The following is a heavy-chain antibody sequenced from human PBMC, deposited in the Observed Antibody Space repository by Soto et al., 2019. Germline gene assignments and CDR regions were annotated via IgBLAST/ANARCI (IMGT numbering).Heavy chain of an antibody. CDR3: ASIGAATPFDY. Sequence: QVQLVESGGGVVQPGRSLRLSCAASGFTFSSYGMHWVRQAPGKGLEWVAVIWYDGSNKYYADSVKGRFTISRDNSKNTLYLQMNSLRAEDTAVSYCASIGAATPFDYWGQGTLVTVSS. CDR2: IWYDGSNK. CDR1: GFTFSSYG. J-gene: IGHJ4*02. V-gene: IGHV3-33*01. D-gene: IGHD2-15*01.